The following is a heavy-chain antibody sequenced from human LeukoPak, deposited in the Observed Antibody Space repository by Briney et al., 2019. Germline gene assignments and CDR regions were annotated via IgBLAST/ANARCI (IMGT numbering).Heavy chain of an antibody. J-gene: IGHJ3*02. D-gene: IGHD1-7*01. CDR2: IYYSGST. CDR1: GGSFSGYY. V-gene: IGHV4-59*01. CDR3: ATITGTTDAFDI. Sequence: SETLSLTCAVYGGSFSGYYWSWIRQPPGKGLEWIGYIYYSGSTNYNPSLKSRVTISVDTSKNQFSLKLSSVTAADTAVYYCATITGTTDAFDIWGQGTMVTVSS.